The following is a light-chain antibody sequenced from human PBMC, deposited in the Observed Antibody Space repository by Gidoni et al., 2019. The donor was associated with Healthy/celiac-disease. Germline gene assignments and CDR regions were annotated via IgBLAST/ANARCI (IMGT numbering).Light chain of an antibody. CDR1: SSDVGGYNY. CDR2: NVS. Sequence: QSALTQPASVSGSPGQSITISCTGTSSDVGGYNYVSWYQQHPGKAPKLVIYNVSNRPSGVSNRFSGSKSGNTASLTISGLQAEDEADYYCSSYTSSSTSSWVFGGGTKLTVL. V-gene: IGLV2-14*03. CDR3: SSYTSSSTSSWV. J-gene: IGLJ3*02.